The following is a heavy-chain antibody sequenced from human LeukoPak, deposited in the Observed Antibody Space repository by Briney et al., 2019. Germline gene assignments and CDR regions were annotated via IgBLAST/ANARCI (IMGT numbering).Heavy chain of an antibody. Sequence: GGSLRLSCAASGFTVSTYYMTWVRRAPGKGLECVSVIYSGGSTYYADSVKGRFTVSRDNSKNTLYLQMNSLRAEDTAMYYCTKEYDKTNRSPQWGFDSWGQGTLVTVSS. D-gene: IGHD6-19*01. V-gene: IGHV3-53*01. J-gene: IGHJ4*02. CDR2: IYSGGST. CDR1: GFTVSTYY. CDR3: TKEYDKTNRSPQWGFDS.